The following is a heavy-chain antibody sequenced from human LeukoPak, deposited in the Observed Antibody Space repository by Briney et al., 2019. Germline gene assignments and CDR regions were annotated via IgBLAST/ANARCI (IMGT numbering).Heavy chain of an antibody. Sequence: GGSLRLSCVASGFSFSSYWMAWVRQAPGKGLEWVANIKYDGSHKYYVDSVKGRFTISRDNAKNSVYLQMNSLRVDDTAVYFCASSHDSSGNGWGQGTMVTVSS. D-gene: IGHD3-22*01. V-gene: IGHV3-7*01. CDR1: GFSFSSYW. CDR2: IKYDGSHK. J-gene: IGHJ4*02. CDR3: ASSHDSSGNG.